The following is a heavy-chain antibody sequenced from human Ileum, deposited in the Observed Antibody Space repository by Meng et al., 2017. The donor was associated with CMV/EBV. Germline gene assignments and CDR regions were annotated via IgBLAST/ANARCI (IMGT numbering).Heavy chain of an antibody. CDR1: GDSISSNF. CDR2: IYSSGST. J-gene: IGHJ4*02. D-gene: IGHD6-19*01. Sequence: QVRLQESGSGLVKPSETLSLTCTVSGDSISSNFWSWIRQPAGKGLEWIGRIYSSGSTFYNPSLNSRVTMSVDTSKNQFSLSLASVTAADTAIYFCAREESVGIAVTGTFDYWGQGILVTVSS. V-gene: IGHV4-4*07. CDR3: AREESVGIAVTGTFDY.